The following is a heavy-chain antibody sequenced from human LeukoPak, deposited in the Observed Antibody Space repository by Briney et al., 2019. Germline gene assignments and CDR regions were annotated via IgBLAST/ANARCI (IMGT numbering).Heavy chain of an antibody. D-gene: IGHD4-17*01. V-gene: IGHV3-13*01. Sequence: GGSLRLSCAASGFTFSSYDMHWVRQATGKGLEWVSAIGTAGDTYYPGSVKGRFTISRENAKNSLYLQMNSLRAGDTAVYYCARGDYGLGRYRYFDLWGRGTLVTVTS. J-gene: IGHJ2*01. CDR2: IGTAGDT. CDR3: ARGDYGLGRYRYFDL. CDR1: GFTFSSYD.